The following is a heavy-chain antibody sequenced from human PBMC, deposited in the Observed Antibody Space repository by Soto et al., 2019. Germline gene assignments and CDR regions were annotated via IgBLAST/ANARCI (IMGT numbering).Heavy chain of an antibody. CDR1: GFTFSSYG. J-gene: IGHJ6*02. Sequence: QVQLVESGGGVVQPGRSLRLSCAASGFTFSSYGMHWVRQAPGKGLEWVAVISYDGSKKYYADPVKGRFTTSRDNSKNTQYLQMNSLRAEDTAVYYCAKMDGDYYFYGMDVWGQGTTVTVSS. CDR2: ISYDGSKK. V-gene: IGHV3-30*18. CDR3: AKMDGDYYFYGMDV. D-gene: IGHD3-10*01.